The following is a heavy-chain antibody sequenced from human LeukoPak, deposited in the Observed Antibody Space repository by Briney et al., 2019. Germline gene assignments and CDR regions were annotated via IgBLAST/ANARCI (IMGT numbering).Heavy chain of an antibody. CDR1: GYTFTSYD. V-gene: IGHV1-8*01. J-gene: IGHJ2*01. Sequence: ASVKVSCKASGYTFTSYDIIWVRQATGQGLEWMGWMNPNSGNTGYAQKFQGRVTMTRNTSISTAYMELSSLRSEDTAVYYCAREAGTSLLRYFDLWGRGTLVTVSS. D-gene: IGHD2-2*01. CDR2: MNPNSGNT. CDR3: AREAGTSLLRYFDL.